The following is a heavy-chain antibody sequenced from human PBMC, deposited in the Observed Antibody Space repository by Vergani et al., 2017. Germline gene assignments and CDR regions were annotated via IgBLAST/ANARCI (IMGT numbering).Heavy chain of an antibody. Sequence: EVQLVETGGGLIQPGGSLRLSCAASGFTVSSNYMRWVRQAPGKGLEWVSVIYSGGSTYYADSVKGRFTISRDNSKNTLYLQMNSLRAEDTAVYYCARDRLRRGLFDYWGQGTLVTVSS. CDR2: IYSGGST. CDR3: ARDRLRRGLFDY. J-gene: IGHJ4*02. CDR1: GFTVSSNY. V-gene: IGHV3-53*02. D-gene: IGHD5-12*01.